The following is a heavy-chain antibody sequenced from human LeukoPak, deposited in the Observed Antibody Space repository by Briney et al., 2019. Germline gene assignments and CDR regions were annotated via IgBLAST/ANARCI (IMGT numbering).Heavy chain of an antibody. CDR3: ARDYTAMASPEAFDM. D-gene: IGHD5-18*01. Sequence: GASVKVSCKASGYTFTSYGISWVRQAPGQGLEWMGWISAYNGNTNYAQKLQGRVTMTTDTSTSTAYMELRSLRSDDTAVYYCARDYTAMASPEAFDMWGQGTMVTVSS. J-gene: IGHJ3*02. CDR1: GYTFTSYG. CDR2: ISAYNGNT. V-gene: IGHV1-18*01.